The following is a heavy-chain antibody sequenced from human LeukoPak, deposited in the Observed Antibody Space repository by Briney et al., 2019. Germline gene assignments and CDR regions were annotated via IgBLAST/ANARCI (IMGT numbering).Heavy chain of an antibody. CDR1: GGSISSYY. CDR3: ATLGGTYYYGSGSYSFSKDY. J-gene: IGHJ4*02. D-gene: IGHD3-10*01. CDR2: IYYSGST. Sequence: SETLSLTCTVSGGSISSYYWSWIRQPPGKGLEWIGYIYYSGSTNYNPSLKSRVTISVDASKNQFSLKLSSVTAADTAVYYCATLGGTYYYGSGSYSFSKDYWGQGTLVTVSS. V-gene: IGHV4-59*01.